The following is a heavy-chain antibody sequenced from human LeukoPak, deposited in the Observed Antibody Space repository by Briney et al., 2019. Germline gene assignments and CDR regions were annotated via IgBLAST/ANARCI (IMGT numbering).Heavy chain of an antibody. J-gene: IGHJ4*02. V-gene: IGHV3-9*01. Sequence: GGSLRLSCAASGFTFDDYAMHWVRQAPGKGLEWVSGISWNSGSIGYADSVKGRFTISRDNSKNTLYLQMNSLRAEDTAVYYCARDQGYDSSGDFDYWGQGTLVTVSS. CDR3: ARDQGYDSSGDFDY. CDR2: ISWNSGSI. CDR1: GFTFDDYA. D-gene: IGHD3-22*01.